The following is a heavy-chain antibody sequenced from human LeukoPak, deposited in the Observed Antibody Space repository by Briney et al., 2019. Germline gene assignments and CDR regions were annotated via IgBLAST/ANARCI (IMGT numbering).Heavy chain of an antibody. CDR3: ARNSMWIQLWFFDY. V-gene: IGHV3-74*01. CDR1: GFGVSRYW. J-gene: IGHJ4*02. CDR2: IYRDGSTT. Sequence: GGSLRLSCAASGFGVSRYWMHWVRQAPGTGLKWVSRIYRDGSTTDYADSVKGRFTISRDNAKNSLYLQMNSLRAEDTAVYYCARNSMWIQLWFFDYWGQGTLVTVSS. D-gene: IGHD5-18*01.